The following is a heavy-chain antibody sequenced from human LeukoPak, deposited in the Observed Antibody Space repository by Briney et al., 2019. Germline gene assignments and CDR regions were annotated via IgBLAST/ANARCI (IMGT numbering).Heavy chain of an antibody. D-gene: IGHD3-16*01. CDR1: GGSISSSSYY. Sequence: SETLSLTCTVSGGSISSSSYYWGWIRQSPGKGLEWIGSIYYSGSTYYNPSLKSRVTISVDTSKNQFSLKLSSVTAADTAVYYCARGPFMNFDYWGQGTLVTVSS. CDR3: ARGPFMNFDY. J-gene: IGHJ4*02. V-gene: IGHV4-39*01. CDR2: IYYSGST.